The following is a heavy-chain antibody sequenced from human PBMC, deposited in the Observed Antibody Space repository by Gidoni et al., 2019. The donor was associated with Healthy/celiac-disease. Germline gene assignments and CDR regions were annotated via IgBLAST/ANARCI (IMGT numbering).Heavy chain of an antibody. D-gene: IGHD3-22*01. CDR3: ARGWGYYYDSSGYPMEVDY. CDR1: RGSISSSIYY. Sequence: QLQLQESGPGLVTPSETLSLTCTVPRGSISSSIYYWGWFRQPPGKGLEWIGSIYYSGSTYYNPSLKSRVTISVDTSKNQFSLKLSSVTAADTAVYYCARGWGYYYDSSGYPMEVDYWGQGTLVTVSS. CDR2: IYYSGST. J-gene: IGHJ4*02. V-gene: IGHV4-39*01.